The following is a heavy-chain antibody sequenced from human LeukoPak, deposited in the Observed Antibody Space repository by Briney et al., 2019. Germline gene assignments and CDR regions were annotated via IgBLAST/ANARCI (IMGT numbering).Heavy chain of an antibody. CDR3: ARDQGQWELDD. V-gene: IGHV1-2*04. D-gene: IGHD1-26*01. CDR1: GYTFTSYA. Sequence: ASVKVSCKASGYTFTSYAMHWVRQAPGQRLEWMGWINPNSGGTNYAQKFQGWVTMTRDTSISTAYMELSRLRSDDTAVYYCARDQGQWELDDWGQGTLVTVSS. J-gene: IGHJ4*02. CDR2: INPNSGGT.